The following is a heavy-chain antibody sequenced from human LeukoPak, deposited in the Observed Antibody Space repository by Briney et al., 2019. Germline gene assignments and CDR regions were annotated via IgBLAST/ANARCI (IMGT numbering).Heavy chain of an antibody. D-gene: IGHD4-11*01. J-gene: IGHJ6*03. CDR3: AKDRGSNSMNMDV. Sequence: GGSLRLSCAASGFTFDDYTMHWVRQAPGKGLEWVSLISWDGGSTYYADSVKGRLTISRDNSKNSLYLQMNSLRTEDTALYYCAKDRGSNSMNMDVWGKGTTVTVSS. CDR2: ISWDGGST. CDR1: GFTFDDYT. V-gene: IGHV3-43*01.